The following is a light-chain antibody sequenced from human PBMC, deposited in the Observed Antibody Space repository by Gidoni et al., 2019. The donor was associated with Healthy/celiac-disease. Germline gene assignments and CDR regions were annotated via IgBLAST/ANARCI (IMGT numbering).Light chain of an antibody. J-gene: IGLJ3*02. V-gene: IGLV1-44*01. CDR1: SSNIGSHT. CDR3: AAWDDSLNGWV. CDR2: SNN. Sequence: QSVLTQPPSASGTPGQRVTISCSGSSSNIGSHTVNWYQQLQATAPKLLLYSNNQRPSGVPDRFSGSKSGTSASLAISGLQSEDEADYYCAAWDDSLNGWVFGGGTKLTVL.